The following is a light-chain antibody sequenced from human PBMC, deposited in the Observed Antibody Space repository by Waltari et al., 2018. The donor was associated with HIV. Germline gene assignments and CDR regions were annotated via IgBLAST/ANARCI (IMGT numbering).Light chain of an antibody. CDR3: QQSYSSPYT. CDR2: ETS. V-gene: IGKV1-39*01. CDR1: GNIKTY. J-gene: IGKJ4*01. Sequence: DIQMTQSPSSLSASVGDRVSITFRASGNIKTYLSLYQQRPGRAPRLLIFETSTVETGVPSRFSGSGSGTHFSLTISNLQPHDFATYFCQQSYSSPYTFGGGTRVQI.